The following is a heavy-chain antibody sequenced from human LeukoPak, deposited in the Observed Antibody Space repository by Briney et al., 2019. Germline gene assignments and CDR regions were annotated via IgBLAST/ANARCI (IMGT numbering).Heavy chain of an antibody. D-gene: IGHD5-18*01. CDR2: ISSSSSYT. CDR3: ARDHPTDTAMVGGDY. CDR1: GFTFSDYY. V-gene: IGHV3-11*06. Sequence: GGSLRLSCAASGFTFSDYYMSWIRQAPGKGLEWVSYISSSSSYTNYADSVKGRFTISRDNAKNSLYLQLNSLRAEDTAVYYCARDHPTDTAMVGGDYWGQGTLLSVPS. J-gene: IGHJ4*02.